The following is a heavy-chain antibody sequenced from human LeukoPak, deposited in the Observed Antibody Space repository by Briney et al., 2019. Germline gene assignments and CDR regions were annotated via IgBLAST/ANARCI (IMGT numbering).Heavy chain of an antibody. Sequence: ASVKVSCKASGYTFTNYGITLVRQAPGQGLEWVGWISAYSGNTNYVQKFQGRVTMATDASTSTAYMELRSLRSDDTAIYYCARDIATVVHQDWGQGTLVTVSS. D-gene: IGHD2-2*01. CDR2: ISAYSGNT. J-gene: IGHJ4*02. CDR1: GYTFTNYG. V-gene: IGHV1-18*01. CDR3: ARDIATVVHQD.